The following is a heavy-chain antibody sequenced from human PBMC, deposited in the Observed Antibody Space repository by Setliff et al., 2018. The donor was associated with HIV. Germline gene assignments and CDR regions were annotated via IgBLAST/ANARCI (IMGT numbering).Heavy chain of an antibody. Sequence: ASVKVSCKASGYTFINYYIHWVRQAPGQGLEWMAIIDPSGESTSYAQKFQGRVTMTRDTSISTAYMELSRLRSDDTAVYYCARNTPGIVPRRVGFDPWGQGTLVTVSS. CDR1: GYTFINYY. J-gene: IGHJ5*02. CDR2: IDPSGEST. CDR3: ARNTPGIVPRRVGFDP. V-gene: IGHV1-46*01. D-gene: IGHD1-26*01.